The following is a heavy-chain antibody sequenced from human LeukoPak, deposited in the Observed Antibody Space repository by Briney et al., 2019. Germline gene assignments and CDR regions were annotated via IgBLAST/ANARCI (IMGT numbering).Heavy chain of an antibody. Sequence: SETLSLTCSVSGGSISGYYWSYIRQAPGKGLEWIGYIYSNGATLYSPSLKSRVTMSVDMSKNQVSLKLSSVTAADTALYFCARHDRVALYQHSMDVWGQGTTVTVSS. CDR2: IYSNGAT. J-gene: IGHJ6*02. D-gene: IGHD2/OR15-2a*01. CDR1: GGSISGYY. V-gene: IGHV4-59*08. CDR3: ARHDRVALYQHSMDV.